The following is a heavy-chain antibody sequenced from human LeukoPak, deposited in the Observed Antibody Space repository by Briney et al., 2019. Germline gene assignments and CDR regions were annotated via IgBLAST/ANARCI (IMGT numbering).Heavy chain of an antibody. CDR2: IYHSGST. J-gene: IGHJ5*02. CDR1: GGSISSGGYS. Sequence: SETLSLTCAVSGGSISSGGYSWSWIRQPPGKGLEWIGYIYHSGSTYYNPSHKSRVTISVDRSKNQFSLKLSSVTAADTAVYYCAGGSAYNWFDPWGQGTLVTVSS. CDR3: AGGSAYNWFDP. V-gene: IGHV4-30-2*01. D-gene: IGHD3-10*01.